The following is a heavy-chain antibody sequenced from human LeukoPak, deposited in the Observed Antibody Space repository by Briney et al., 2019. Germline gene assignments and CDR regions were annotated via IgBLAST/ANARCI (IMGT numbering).Heavy chain of an antibody. D-gene: IGHD3-10*01. CDR2: IYYSGST. CDR1: GGSISSSSYY. CDR3: ARHVSYGFGDLDY. V-gene: IGHV4-39*01. J-gene: IGHJ4*02. Sequence: PSETLSLTCTVSGGSISSSSYYWGWIRQPPGKGLEWIGSIYYSGSTYYNPSLKSRVTISVDTSKNQFSLKLSSVTAADTAVYYCARHVSYGFGDLDYWGQGTLVTVSS.